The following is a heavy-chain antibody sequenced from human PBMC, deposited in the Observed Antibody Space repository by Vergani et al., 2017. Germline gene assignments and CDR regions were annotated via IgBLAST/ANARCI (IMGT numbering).Heavy chain of an antibody. J-gene: IGHJ5*02. CDR1: GYSFTSYW. V-gene: IGHV5-10-1*03. Sequence: EVQLVQSGAEVTKPGESLRISCKGSGYSFTSYWISWVRQMPGKGLEWMGWIDPSDSYTNYSPSFQGHVTISADKSISTAYLQWSSLKASDTAMYYCARVGWSYYDXSGYYYAPGGWVDPWGQGTLVTVSS. D-gene: IGHD3-22*01. CDR2: IDPSDSYT. CDR3: ARVGWSYYDXSGYYYAPGGWVDP.